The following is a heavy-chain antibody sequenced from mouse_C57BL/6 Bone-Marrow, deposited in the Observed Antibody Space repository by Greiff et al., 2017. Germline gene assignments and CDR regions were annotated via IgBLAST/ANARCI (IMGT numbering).Heavy chain of an antibody. CDR2: IYPRSGNT. D-gene: IGHD1-1*01. Sequence: QVQLQQSGAELARPGASVKLSCKASGYTFTSYGISWVKQRTGQGLEWIGEIYPRSGNTYYNEKFKGKATLTADKSSSTAYMELRSLTSEDSAVYFFARYPYYYGSGYYYAMDYWGQGTSVTVSS. V-gene: IGHV1-81*01. CDR3: ARYPYYYGSGYYYAMDY. CDR1: GYTFTSYG. J-gene: IGHJ4*01.